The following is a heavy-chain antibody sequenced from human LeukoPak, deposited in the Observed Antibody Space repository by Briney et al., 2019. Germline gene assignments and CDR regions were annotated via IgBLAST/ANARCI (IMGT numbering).Heavy chain of an antibody. Sequence: GGSLRLSCAASGFTFDDYAMHWVRQAPGKGLEWVSLISWDGGSTYYADSVKGRFTISRDNSKNSLYLQMNSLRAEDTALYYCAKDMYSSGWLYAFDIWGQGTMVTVSS. J-gene: IGHJ3*02. CDR3: AKDMYSSGWLYAFDI. CDR2: ISWDGGST. V-gene: IGHV3-43D*03. D-gene: IGHD6-19*01. CDR1: GFTFDDYA.